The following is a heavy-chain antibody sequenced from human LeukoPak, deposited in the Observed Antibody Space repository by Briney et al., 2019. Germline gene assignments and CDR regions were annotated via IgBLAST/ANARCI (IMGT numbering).Heavy chain of an antibody. CDR3: ASPKYYYYGIDV. J-gene: IGHJ6*02. CDR1: GGSFSGYY. V-gene: IGHV4-34*01. Sequence: SETLSLTCDVNGGSFSGYYWSWIRQPPGKGLEWIGDINHSGSTNNNPSLKSRVIISVDTSKGQFSLKLNSVTAADTAVYYCASPKYYYYGIDVWGRGTTVTVSS. CDR2: INHSGST.